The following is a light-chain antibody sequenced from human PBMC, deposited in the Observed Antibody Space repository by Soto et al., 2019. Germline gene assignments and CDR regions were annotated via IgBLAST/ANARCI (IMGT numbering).Light chain of an antibody. V-gene: IGLV1-40*01. Sequence: QSVLTQPPSVSGAPGQRVTISCTGSTSNIGAGYAVHWYQQLPGTAPKLLIYGDNNRPSGVPDRLSGSKSGTSASLAITGLQAEDEADYYCQSYDSSLSGYVFGTGTQLTVL. J-gene: IGLJ1*01. CDR3: QSYDSSLSGYV. CDR2: GDN. CDR1: TSNIGAGYA.